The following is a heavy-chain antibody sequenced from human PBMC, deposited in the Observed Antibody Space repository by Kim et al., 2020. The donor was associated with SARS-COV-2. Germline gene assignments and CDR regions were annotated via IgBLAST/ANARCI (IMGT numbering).Heavy chain of an antibody. D-gene: IGHD5-12*01. J-gene: IGHJ4*02. CDR3: AGPYSGYDWAFDY. CDR2: IKQDGSEK. V-gene: IGHV3-7*03. CDR1: GFTFSSYW. Sequence: GSLRLSCAASGFTFSSYWMSWVRQAPGKGLEWVANIKQDGSEKYYVDSVKGRFTISRDNAKNSLYLQMNSLRAEDTAVYYCAGPYSGYDWAFDYWGQGTLVTVSS.